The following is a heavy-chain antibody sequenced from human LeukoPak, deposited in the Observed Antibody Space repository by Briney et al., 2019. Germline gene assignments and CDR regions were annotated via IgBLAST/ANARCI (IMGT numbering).Heavy chain of an antibody. V-gene: IGHV3-23*01. J-gene: IGHJ4*02. Sequence: GESLKISCAASGFTFSSFAMSWVRQAPGRGLEWVSGISGSGANTYYAASVKGRVTISRDNSKNTLYLQMNSLRGEDTAVYYCAKSGGATSSYYCSDYWGQGTLVTVSS. D-gene: IGHD1-26*01. CDR2: ISGSGANT. CDR1: GFTFSSFA. CDR3: AKSGGATSSYYCSDY.